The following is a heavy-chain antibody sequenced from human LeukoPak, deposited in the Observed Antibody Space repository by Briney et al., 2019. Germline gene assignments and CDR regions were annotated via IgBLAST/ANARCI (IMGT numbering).Heavy chain of an antibody. CDR1: GFTFSSYG. CDR2: IRYDGSNK. CDR3: AKPVAGRNWFDP. D-gene: IGHD6-19*01. Sequence: GGSLRLSCAASGFTFSSYGMHWVRQAPGKGLEWVAFIRYDGSNKYYADSVKGRFTISRDNSKNTLYLQMNSLRAEDTAVYCCAKPVAGRNWFDPWGQGTLVTVSS. J-gene: IGHJ5*02. V-gene: IGHV3-30*02.